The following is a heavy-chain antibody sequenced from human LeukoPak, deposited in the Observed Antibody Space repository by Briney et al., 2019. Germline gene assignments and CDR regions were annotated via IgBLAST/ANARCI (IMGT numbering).Heavy chain of an antibody. D-gene: IGHD3-22*01. CDR2: TTPIFGSA. CDR1: GGTFRNYA. CDR3: AGALFHFDSSGYDMDGYDI. V-gene: IGHV1-69*05. J-gene: IGHJ3*02. Sequence: GASVKVSCTASGGTFRNYALSWVRQGPGKGLGWMGGTTPIFGSAEYAQNFQGRVTVTTDESTSTAYMEMSSLRSDDTAVYYCAGALFHFDSSGYDMDGYDIWGQGTMVTVSS.